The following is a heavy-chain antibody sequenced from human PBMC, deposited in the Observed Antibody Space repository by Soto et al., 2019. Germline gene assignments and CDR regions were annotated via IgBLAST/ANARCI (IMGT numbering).Heavy chain of an antibody. CDR3: VREMSSSWYAAFDL. CDR1: GGSFSTYV. V-gene: IGHV1-69*06. Sequence: QVQLIQSGAEVKKPGSSVRVSCKASGGSFSTYVITWVRQAPGQGLEWMGGIIPIFGAPNYAKKFQGRVTITADKSTDTAYMDLISLRSEDTAVYYCVREMSSSWYAAFDLWGPGTMVTVSS. D-gene: IGHD6-13*01. J-gene: IGHJ3*01. CDR2: IIPIFGAP.